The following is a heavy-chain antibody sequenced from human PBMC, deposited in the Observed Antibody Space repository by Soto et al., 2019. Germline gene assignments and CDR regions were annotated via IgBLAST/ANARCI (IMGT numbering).Heavy chain of an antibody. CDR1: GFTFSSYA. Sequence: EVQLLESGGGLVQPGGSLRLSCAASGFTFSSYAMSWVRQAPGKGLEWASAISGSGGSTYYADSVKGRFTISRDNSKNTLYLQMNSLRAEDTAVYYCAYDNDYGDYAYFDYWGQGTLVTVSS. CDR3: AYDNDYGDYAYFDY. V-gene: IGHV3-23*01. CDR2: ISGSGGST. J-gene: IGHJ4*02. D-gene: IGHD4-17*01.